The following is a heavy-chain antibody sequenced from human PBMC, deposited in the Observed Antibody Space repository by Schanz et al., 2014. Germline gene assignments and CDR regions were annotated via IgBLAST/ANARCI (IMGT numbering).Heavy chain of an antibody. CDR1: GFTVSSNH. CDR2: MSGSGSTA. V-gene: IGHV3-23*04. J-gene: IGHJ5*01. Sequence: EVQLVESGGGLVQPGGSLRLSCAASGFTVSSNHIHWVRQAPGKGLEWVSGMSGSGSTADYADSVKGRFTISRDNSRKTLYLQMNSLRADDTAVYYCAKDLYNYGIFDSWGQGTLDTVSS. D-gene: IGHD3-16*01. CDR3: AKDLYNYGIFDS.